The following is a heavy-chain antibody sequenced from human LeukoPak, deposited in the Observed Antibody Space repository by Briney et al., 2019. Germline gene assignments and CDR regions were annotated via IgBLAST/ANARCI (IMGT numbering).Heavy chain of an antibody. CDR2: INWNGGST. V-gene: IGHV3-20*04. D-gene: IGHD6-13*01. CDR3: ASSSWYGDSFDI. Sequence: GGSLRLSCAASGFTFDDYGMSWVRQAPGKGLEWVSGINWNGGSTGYADSAKGRFTISRDNAKNSLYLQMNSLRAEDTALYYCASSSWYGDSFDIWGQGTMVTVPS. J-gene: IGHJ3*02. CDR1: GFTFDDYG.